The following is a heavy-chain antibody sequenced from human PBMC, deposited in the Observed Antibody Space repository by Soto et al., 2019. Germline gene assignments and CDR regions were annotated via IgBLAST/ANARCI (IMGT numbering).Heavy chain of an antibody. Sequence: QLLESGGGLVQPGGSLRLSCEASGFSFSRNAMSWVRQAPGKGLEWVSSISSGGNTYYAEPVKGRFTISRDNSKNTQSLQMTSLGAEDTAVYYCAKLGYCTGGTCYLDYYYGVDVWGQGTTVTV. D-gene: IGHD2-15*01. CDR2: ISSGGNT. V-gene: IGHV3-23*01. CDR3: AKLGYCTGGTCYLDYYYGVDV. J-gene: IGHJ6*02. CDR1: GFSFSRNA.